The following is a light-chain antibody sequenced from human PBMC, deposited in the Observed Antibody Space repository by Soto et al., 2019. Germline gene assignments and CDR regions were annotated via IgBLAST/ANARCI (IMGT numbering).Light chain of an antibody. Sequence: QSVMTQPPSVSAAPGQRVTISCSGSSSNIGGNSVSWYQQLPGTAPKLLIYDDDKRPSGIPDRFSGSKSGTSATLGITGFQTGDEADHYCSSFSSITREVFGGGTKLTVL. CDR2: DDD. J-gene: IGLJ2*01. CDR1: SSNIGGNS. CDR3: SSFSSITREV. V-gene: IGLV1-51*01.